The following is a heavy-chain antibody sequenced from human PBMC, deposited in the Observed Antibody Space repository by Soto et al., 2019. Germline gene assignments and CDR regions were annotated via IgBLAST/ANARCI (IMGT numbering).Heavy chain of an antibody. CDR1: GFTFSSYG. V-gene: IGHV3-30*18. J-gene: IGHJ4*02. CDR2: ISYDGSNK. D-gene: IGHD6-19*01. Sequence: GGSLRLSCAASGFTFSSYGMHWVRQAPGKGLEWVAVISYDGSNKYYADSVKGRFTISRDNSKNTLYLQMNSLRAEDTAVDYCAKVRGQWLVHGGFGYWGQGTLVTVSS. CDR3: AKVRGQWLVHGGFGY.